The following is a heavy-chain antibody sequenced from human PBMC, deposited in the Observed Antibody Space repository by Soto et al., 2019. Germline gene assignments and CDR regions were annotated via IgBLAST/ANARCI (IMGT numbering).Heavy chain of an antibody. CDR3: ARGGLTRVLDAFDV. J-gene: IGHJ3*01. CDR1: GFTFSSHA. D-gene: IGHD3-16*01. V-gene: IGHV3-23*01. Sequence: EVQLLQSGGGSVQPGGSLRLSCAASGFTFSSHAMAWVRQAPGRGLEWISVLSTTGRVIHYADSVKGRFTISRDNSKDTLYLQLSDLRVGDTARYYCARGGLTRVLDAFDVWGPGTVVSVSS. CDR2: LSTTGRVI.